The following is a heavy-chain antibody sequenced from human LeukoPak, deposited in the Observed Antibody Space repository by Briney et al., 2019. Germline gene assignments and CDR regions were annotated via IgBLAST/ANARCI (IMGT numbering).Heavy chain of an antibody. CDR1: GGSISSSNW. Sequence: SETLSLTCAVSGGSISSSNWWSWVRPPPGKGLEWIGEIYHSGSTNYNPSLKSRVTISVDKSKNQFSLKLSSVTAADTAVYYCARVSSGWEFYYFDYWGQGTLVTVSS. CDR3: ARVSSGWEFYYFDY. V-gene: IGHV4-4*02. D-gene: IGHD6-19*01. CDR2: IYHSGST. J-gene: IGHJ4*02.